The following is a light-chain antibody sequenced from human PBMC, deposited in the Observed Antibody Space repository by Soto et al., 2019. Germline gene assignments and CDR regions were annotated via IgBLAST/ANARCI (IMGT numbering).Light chain of an antibody. V-gene: IGLV2-14*01. CDR3: SSYTDSTSLTYV. CDR2: DVS. Sequence: QSVLTQPASVSGSPGQSITISCTGTSSDVGGYTYVSWFQQHPGKAPKLMIYDVSSRPSGVSNRFSGSKSGNTASLAISELQADDEADYYCSSYTDSTSLTYVFGTGTKVTVL. CDR1: SSDVGGYTY. J-gene: IGLJ1*01.